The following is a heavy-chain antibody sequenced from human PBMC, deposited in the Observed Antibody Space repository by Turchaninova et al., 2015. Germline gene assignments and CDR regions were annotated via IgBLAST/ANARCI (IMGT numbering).Heavy chain of an antibody. V-gene: IGHV5-51*01. CDR2: IYPGDSET. Sequence: VLLVQAAAAVTKTGESLKITIKGSGYNLTHYGVAGVRQMPGKGLEWMGIIYPGDSETRYNPSFQGQVTISADRSISTAYLQWRSLKASDTAMYYCARRGTTDWFDPWGQGTLVTVSS. D-gene: IGHD3-16*01. CDR1: GYNLTHYG. J-gene: IGHJ5*02. CDR3: ARRGTTDWFDP.